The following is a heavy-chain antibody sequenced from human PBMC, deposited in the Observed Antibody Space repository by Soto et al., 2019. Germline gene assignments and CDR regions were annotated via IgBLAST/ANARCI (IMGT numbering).Heavy chain of an antibody. CDR3: ARGGSRFEY. J-gene: IGHJ4*02. D-gene: IGHD3-16*01. CDR1: GYTFTNFG. V-gene: IGHV1-18*01. CDR2: ISAYNGNT. Sequence: QVQLVQSGAEVKKPGASVKVSCKTSGYTFTNFGLSWVRQAPGQGLEWMGWISAYNGNTNYAQNFQGRVTMPTDTSTSTAYMELRSRRSGDTAVYYCARGGSRFEYWGQGTLVTVSS.